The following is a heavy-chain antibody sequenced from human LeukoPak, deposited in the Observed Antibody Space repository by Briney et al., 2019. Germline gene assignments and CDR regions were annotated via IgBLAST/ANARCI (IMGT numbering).Heavy chain of an antibody. CDR3: ARQDNSSPVEDY. V-gene: IGHV4-34*01. J-gene: IGHJ4*02. D-gene: IGHD6-13*01. CDR1: GGSFSGNY. Sequence: PSETLSLTCTVYGGSFSGNYWSWIRQPPGKGLEWIGEINHSGSTNYNPSLKRRVTISLDTSKKQFSLKLSSVTAADTAVYYCARQDNSSPVEDYWGQGTLVTVSS. CDR2: INHSGST.